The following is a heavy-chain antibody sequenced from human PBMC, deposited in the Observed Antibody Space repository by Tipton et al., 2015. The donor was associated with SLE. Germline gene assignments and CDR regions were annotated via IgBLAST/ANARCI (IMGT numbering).Heavy chain of an antibody. CDR2: ISYDGSNK. CDR1: GFTFSSYA. Sequence: RSLRLSCAASGFTFSSYAMHWVRQAPGKGLEWVAVISYDGSNKYYTDSVKGRFTISRDNSKNTLYLQMNSLRADDTAVYYCARARQNSDSSGWYVAVDYWGQGTLVTVSS. CDR3: ARARQNSDSSGWYVAVDY. V-gene: IGHV3-30-3*01. D-gene: IGHD6-19*01. J-gene: IGHJ4*02.